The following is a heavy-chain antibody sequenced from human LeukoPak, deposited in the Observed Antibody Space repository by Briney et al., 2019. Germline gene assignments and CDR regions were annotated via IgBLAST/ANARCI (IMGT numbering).Heavy chain of an antibody. J-gene: IGHJ4*02. Sequence: ASVKVSCKASGYTFTGYYMHWVRQAPGQGLEWMGWINPNSGGTNYAQKFQGRVTMTRDTSISTAYMELSRLRSDDTAVYYCARGPEGGMATSYFDYWGQGTLVTVSS. CDR1: GYTFTGYY. D-gene: IGHD5-24*01. V-gene: IGHV1-2*02. CDR2: INPNSGGT. CDR3: ARGPEGGMATSYFDY.